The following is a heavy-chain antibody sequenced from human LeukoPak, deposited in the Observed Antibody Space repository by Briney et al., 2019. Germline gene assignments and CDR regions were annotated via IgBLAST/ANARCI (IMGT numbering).Heavy chain of an antibody. CDR2: IYYSGST. CDR3: ALHSTSCDPDSFDD. Sequence: SETLSLTCTVSGGSISSYYWSWIRQPPGKGLEWIGYIYYSGSTNYNPSLKSRVTISVDTSKNQFSLKLSSVTTADTAGYYCALHSTSCDPDSFDDGGQATLVT. D-gene: IGHD2-2*01. CDR1: GGSISSYY. V-gene: IGHV4-59*08. J-gene: IGHJ4*02.